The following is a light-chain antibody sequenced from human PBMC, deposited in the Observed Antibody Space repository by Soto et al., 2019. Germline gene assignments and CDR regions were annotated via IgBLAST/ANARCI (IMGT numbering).Light chain of an antibody. CDR3: MQGSHWPPWT. CDR2: KVS. J-gene: IGKJ1*01. V-gene: IGKV2-30*02. Sequence: DVVMTQSPLSLSVTLGQPASISCRSSESLVHSDGNTYLHWYQQRPGQSPRRLIYKVSRRDSGVPDRFSGSGSATDFTLRISRVEAEDVGVYYCMQGSHWPPWTFGQGTKVDIK. CDR1: ESLVHSDGNTY.